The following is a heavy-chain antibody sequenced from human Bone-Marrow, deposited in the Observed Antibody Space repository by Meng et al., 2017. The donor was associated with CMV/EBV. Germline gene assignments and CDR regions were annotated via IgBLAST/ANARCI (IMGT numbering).Heavy chain of an antibody. D-gene: IGHD5-12*01. V-gene: IGHV3-7*01. CDR2: IKQDGGEK. J-gene: IGHJ6*02. Sequence: GESLKISCAASGFTFSSYWMSWVRQAPGKGLEWVANIKQDGGEKYYVDSVKGRFTISRDNAKNSLYLQMNSLRAEDTAVYYCARVTGAGWLRFPDVWGQGTTVTFYS. CDR1: GFTFSSYW. CDR3: ARVTGAGWLRFPDV.